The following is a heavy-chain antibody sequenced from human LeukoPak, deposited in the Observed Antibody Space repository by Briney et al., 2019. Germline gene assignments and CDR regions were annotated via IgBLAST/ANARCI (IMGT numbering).Heavy chain of an antibody. CDR1: GYTLTGYY. CDR2: INPNSGGT. Sequence: ASVKVSCKASGYTLTGYYMHWVRQAPGQGLEWMGWINPNSGGTNYAQKFQGRVTMTRDTSISTAYMELSRLRSDDTAVYYCARGAHIVVVVAVNDYWGQGTLVTVSS. V-gene: IGHV1-2*02. CDR3: ARGAHIVVVVAVNDY. J-gene: IGHJ4*02. D-gene: IGHD2-15*01.